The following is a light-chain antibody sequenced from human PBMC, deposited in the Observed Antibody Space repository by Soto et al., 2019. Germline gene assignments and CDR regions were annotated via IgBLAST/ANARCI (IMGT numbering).Light chain of an antibody. CDR3: MQALHTALYT. Sequence: DIVMTQSPLSLPVTPGEPASISCRSSQSLLHSNGYNYLDWYLQKPGQSPQLLIYLGSNRASGVPDRFSGSGSGTDFTLKISRVEAEDVGVYYYMQALHTALYTFGQGTKLEIK. CDR1: QSLLHSNGYNY. J-gene: IGKJ2*01. V-gene: IGKV2-28*01. CDR2: LGS.